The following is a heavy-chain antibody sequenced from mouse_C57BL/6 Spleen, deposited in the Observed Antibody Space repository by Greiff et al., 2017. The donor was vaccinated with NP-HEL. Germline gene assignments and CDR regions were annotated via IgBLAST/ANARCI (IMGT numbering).Heavy chain of an antibody. J-gene: IGHJ2*01. CDR1: GFTFSSYA. CDR2: ISSGGDYI. CDR3: TRDGYDRDFDY. Sequence: EVQGVESGEGLVKPGGSLKLSCAASGFTFSSYAMSWVRQTPEKRLEWVAYISSGGDYIYYAATVKGRFTISRDNARNTLYLQMSSLKSEDTAMYYCTRDGYDRDFDYWGQGTTLTVSS. V-gene: IGHV5-9-1*02. D-gene: IGHD2-2*01.